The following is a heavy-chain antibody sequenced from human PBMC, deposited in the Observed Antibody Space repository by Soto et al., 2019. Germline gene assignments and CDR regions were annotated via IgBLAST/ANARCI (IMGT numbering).Heavy chain of an antibody. CDR1: GFTFSSYE. V-gene: IGHV3-48*03. CDR3: ERDSITMIVDY. CDR2: ISSSGSTI. J-gene: IGHJ4*02. D-gene: IGHD3-22*01. Sequence: GGSLRLSCAASGFTFSSYEMNWVRQAPGKGLEWVSYISSSGSTIYYADSVKGRFTISRDNAKNSLYLQMNSLRAEDTAVYYCERDSITMIVDYWGQGTLVTVSS.